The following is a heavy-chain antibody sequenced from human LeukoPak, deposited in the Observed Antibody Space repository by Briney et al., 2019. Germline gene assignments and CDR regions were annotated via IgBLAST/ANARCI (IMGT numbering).Heavy chain of an antibody. Sequence: PSETLSLTCTVSGGSISSYYWSWIRQPAGKGLEWIGRMHTSGSTNYNPSLKSRVTISVDTSKNQFSLKLSSVTAADTAVYYCARLGYCSGGSCYPATPYYFDYWGQGTLVTVSS. CDR1: GGSISSYY. CDR3: ARLGYCSGGSCYPATPYYFDY. D-gene: IGHD2-15*01. V-gene: IGHV4-4*07. CDR2: MHTSGST. J-gene: IGHJ4*02.